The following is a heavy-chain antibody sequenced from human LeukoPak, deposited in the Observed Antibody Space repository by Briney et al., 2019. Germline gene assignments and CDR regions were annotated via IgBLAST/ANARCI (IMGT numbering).Heavy chain of an antibody. CDR2: IYSGGST. CDR3: VREEVTMVRGVTFHLRVPGAFDI. D-gene: IGHD3-10*01. Sequence: GGSLRLSCAASGFTVSSNYMSWVRQAPGKGLEWVSVIYSGGSTYYADSVKGRFTISRGNSKNTLYLQMNSLRAEDTAVYYCVREEVTMVRGVTFHLRVPGAFDIWGQGTMVTVSS. CDR1: GFTVSSNY. V-gene: IGHV3-66*01. J-gene: IGHJ3*02.